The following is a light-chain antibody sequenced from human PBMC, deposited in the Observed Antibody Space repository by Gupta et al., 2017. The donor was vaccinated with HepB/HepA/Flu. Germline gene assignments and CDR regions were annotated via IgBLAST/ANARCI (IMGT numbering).Light chain of an antibody. Sequence: EIVLTQSPGTLSLSPGERATLSCRASQSVSSSYLAWYQQRPGQAPRLLIYGASSRATGISDRFSGSGSGTDFTLTISRLEPEDFAVYYCQQYGSSPWTFGQGTKVE. CDR3: QQYGSSPWT. J-gene: IGKJ1*01. CDR2: GAS. CDR1: QSVSSSY. V-gene: IGKV3-20*01.